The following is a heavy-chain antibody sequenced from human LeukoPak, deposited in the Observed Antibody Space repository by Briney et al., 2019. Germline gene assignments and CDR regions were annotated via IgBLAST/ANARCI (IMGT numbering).Heavy chain of an antibody. V-gene: IGHV1-3*01. CDR1: GYTFTSYA. D-gene: IGHD2-2*01. J-gene: IGHJ6*02. CDR2: INVGNGYT. Sequence: ASVKVSCKASGYTFTSYAMHWARQAPGQRLEWMGWINVGNGYTKYSQKFQGRVTITRDTPASTAYMELSSLRSEDTAVYYCAATLHPAGLVVPAGNYYYYGMDVWGQGTTVTVSS. CDR3: AATLHPAGLVVPAGNYYYYGMDV.